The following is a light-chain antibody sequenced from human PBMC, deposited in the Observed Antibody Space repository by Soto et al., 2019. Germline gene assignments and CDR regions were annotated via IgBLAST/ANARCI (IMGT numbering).Light chain of an antibody. CDR2: AAS. CDR1: QSVNGN. Sequence: ETVMTQSPATLSVSPGETATLSCRASQSVNGNLVWYQQKPGQAPRFLIYAASIRSPSVPTRFSASGSGTDFTLTISNLQSEDFAFYYCQQYNDWPRTFGQGTKVEVK. J-gene: IGKJ1*01. CDR3: QQYNDWPRT. V-gene: IGKV3-15*01.